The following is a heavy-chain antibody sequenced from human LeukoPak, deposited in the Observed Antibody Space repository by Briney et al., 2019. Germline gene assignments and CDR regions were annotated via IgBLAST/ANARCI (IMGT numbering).Heavy chain of an antibody. CDR3: ARANFLSCSSTSCLFDY. V-gene: IGHV1-2*02. J-gene: IGHJ4*02. D-gene: IGHD2-2*01. Sequence: ASLKLSCKASEYTFTDYYLHWVRQAPGQGFEWMGWINPVSGGTNYVQKFQGRVTMTRDTSISTAYMELSRLRSDDTAVYYCARANFLSCSSTSCLFDYWGQGTLVTVSS. CDR1: EYTFTDYY. CDR2: INPVSGGT.